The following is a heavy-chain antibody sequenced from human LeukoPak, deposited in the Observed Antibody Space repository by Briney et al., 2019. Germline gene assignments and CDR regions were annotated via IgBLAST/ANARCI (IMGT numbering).Heavy chain of an antibody. CDR2: INPNSGDT. CDR3: AGGVTGGDY. Sequence: GESLKISCKASGYTFTAYYIHWVRQAPGQGLEWMGWINPNSGDTNCAQKFQGRVTMTRDTSISTAYMELGRLKSDDTALYYCAGGVTGGDYWGQGTLVTVSS. V-gene: IGHV1-2*02. CDR1: GYTFTAYY. D-gene: IGHD2-21*02. J-gene: IGHJ4*02.